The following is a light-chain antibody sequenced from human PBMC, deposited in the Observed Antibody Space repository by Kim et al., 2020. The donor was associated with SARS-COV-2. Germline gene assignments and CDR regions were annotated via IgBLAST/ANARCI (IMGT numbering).Light chain of an antibody. CDR1: GPIRYH. J-gene: IGLJ2*01. V-gene: IGLV3-19*01. CDR2: GKN. Sequence: SYGKTASSTGQGDGPIRYHATRYQKNPAQAPLLVIYGKNNGPSGIPARLSGSSSGNTDSLTITGTQAGDEADDYCNSRDSNDNVVFGGGTQLTVL. CDR3: NSRDSNDNVV.